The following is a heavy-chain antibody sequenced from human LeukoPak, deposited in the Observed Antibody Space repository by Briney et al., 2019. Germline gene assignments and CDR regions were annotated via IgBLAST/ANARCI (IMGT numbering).Heavy chain of an antibody. D-gene: IGHD6-19*01. Sequence: SETLSLTCTVSGYSISSGYYWAWIRQPPGKGLEWIGSIFHTGSTYHNPSLKSRVTISVDTSKNQFSLKLSSVTAADTAVYYCARHKYSSGWPPEGAFDIWGRGTMVTVSS. CDR3: ARHKYSSGWPPEGAFDI. CDR2: IFHTGST. V-gene: IGHV4-38-2*02. J-gene: IGHJ3*02. CDR1: GYSISSGYY.